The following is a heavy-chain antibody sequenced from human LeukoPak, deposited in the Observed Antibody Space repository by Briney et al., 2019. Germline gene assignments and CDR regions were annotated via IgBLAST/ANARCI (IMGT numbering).Heavy chain of an antibody. CDR1: GFTFSSYA. J-gene: IGHJ3*02. Sequence: GGSLRLSCAASGFTFSSYAMSWVRQAPGKGLEWVSSISSSSSYIYYADSVKGRFTISRDNAKNSLYLQMNSLRAEDTAVYYCARDLKSVFDAFDIWGQGTMVTVSS. CDR3: ARDLKSVFDAFDI. V-gene: IGHV3-21*01. CDR2: ISSSSSYI.